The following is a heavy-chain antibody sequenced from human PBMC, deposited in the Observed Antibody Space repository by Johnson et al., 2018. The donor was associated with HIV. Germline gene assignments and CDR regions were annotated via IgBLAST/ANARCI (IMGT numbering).Heavy chain of an antibody. V-gene: IGHV3-30*02. CDR1: GFTFNTYG. Sequence: QMLLVESGGGVVQPGGSLRLSCAASGFTFNTYGMDWVRQAPGKGLEWVAFIRYDGSSKYYADSVKGRFTISRDNAKNSLYLQMNSLSAEDTAVYYCAREEGNYILTRGDAFDIWGQGTMATVSS. J-gene: IGHJ3*02. CDR2: IRYDGSSK. D-gene: IGHD3-9*01. CDR3: AREEGNYILTRGDAFDI.